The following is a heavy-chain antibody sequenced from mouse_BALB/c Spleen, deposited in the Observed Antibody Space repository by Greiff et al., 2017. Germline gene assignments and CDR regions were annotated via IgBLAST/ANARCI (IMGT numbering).Heavy chain of an antibody. CDR3: ARDGDDYAMDY. D-gene: IGHD2-3*01. Sequence: VKVVESGPGLVAPSQSLSITCTVSGFSLTSYGVHWVRQPPGKGLEWLGVIWAGGSTNYNSALMSRLSISKDNAKSQVFLKMNSLQTDDTAMYYCARDGDDYAMDYWGQGTSVTVSS. V-gene: IGHV2-9*02. CDR1: GFSLTSYG. J-gene: IGHJ4*01. CDR2: IWAGGST.